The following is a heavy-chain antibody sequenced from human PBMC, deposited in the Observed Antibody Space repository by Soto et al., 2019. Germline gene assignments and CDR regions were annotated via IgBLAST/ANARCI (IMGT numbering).Heavy chain of an antibody. V-gene: IGHV3-23*01. D-gene: IGHD3-22*01. Sequence: EVQLLESGGGLVQPGGSLRLSCAAAGLSIGSSAMSWVRQAPGKGLEWVSMIRGSGDTTYYADSVEGRFTISRDRSKNTLYLQMNSLRVEDTAVYYCARDLGDNSGYPIFDFWGQGTLVTVSS. CDR1: GLSIGSSA. J-gene: IGHJ4*02. CDR3: ARDLGDNSGYPIFDF. CDR2: IRGSGDTT.